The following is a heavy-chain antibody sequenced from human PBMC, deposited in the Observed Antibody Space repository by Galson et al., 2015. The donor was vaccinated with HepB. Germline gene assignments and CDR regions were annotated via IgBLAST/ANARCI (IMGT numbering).Heavy chain of an antibody. CDR3: AKDVSMVYAMASAFDI. V-gene: IGHV3-30*18. J-gene: IGHJ3*02. CDR1: GFTFSGCG. CDR2: ISYDGSNK. D-gene: IGHD2-8*01. Sequence: SLRLSCAASGFTFSGCGMHWVRQAPGKGLEWVAVISYDGSNKYYADSVKGRFTISRDNSKNTLYLQMNSLRAEDTAVYYCAKDVSMVYAMASAFDIWGQGTMVTVSS.